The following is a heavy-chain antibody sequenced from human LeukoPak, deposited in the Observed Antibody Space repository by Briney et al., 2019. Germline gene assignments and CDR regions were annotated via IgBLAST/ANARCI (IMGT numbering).Heavy chain of an antibody. D-gene: IGHD3-10*01. Sequence: SETLSLTCTVSGGSISSSSYYWGWIRQPPGKGLEWIGSIYYSGSTYYNPSLKSRVTISVDTSKNQFSLKLSSVTAADTAVYYCARVGVLLWFVPTNWFDPWGQGTLVTVSS. CDR2: IYYSGST. J-gene: IGHJ5*02. V-gene: IGHV4-39*01. CDR3: ARVGVLLWFVPTNWFDP. CDR1: GGSISSSSYY.